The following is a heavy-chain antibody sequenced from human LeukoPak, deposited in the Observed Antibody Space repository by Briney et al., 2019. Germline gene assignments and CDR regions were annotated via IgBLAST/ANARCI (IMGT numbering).Heavy chain of an antibody. V-gene: IGHV3-23*01. Sequence: PGGSLSFSGAAYGFTFSSYAMSWVRQAPGMGLVWVSDINGSGGSTYYTHSVKGRFTRSRANCTDTLYLQINSLRAEDTAVYYCAKSRTAMVTDAFDIWGQGTMVTVSS. CDR2: INGSGGST. CDR3: AKSRTAMVTDAFDI. D-gene: IGHD5-18*01. J-gene: IGHJ3*02. CDR1: GFTFSSYA.